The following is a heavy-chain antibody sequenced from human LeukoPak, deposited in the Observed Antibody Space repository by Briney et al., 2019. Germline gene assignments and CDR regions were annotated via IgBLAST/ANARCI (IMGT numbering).Heavy chain of an antibody. CDR3: AKDPLAARRGGYFDY. CDR1: GFTFSSYS. D-gene: IGHD6-6*01. CDR2: ISSSSSYI. Sequence: GGSLRLSCAASGFTFSSYSMNWVRQAPGKGLEWVSSISSSSSYIYYADSVKGRFTISRDNSKNTLYLQMNSLRAEDTAVYYCAKDPLAARRGGYFDYWGQGTLVTVSS. V-gene: IGHV3-21*01. J-gene: IGHJ4*02.